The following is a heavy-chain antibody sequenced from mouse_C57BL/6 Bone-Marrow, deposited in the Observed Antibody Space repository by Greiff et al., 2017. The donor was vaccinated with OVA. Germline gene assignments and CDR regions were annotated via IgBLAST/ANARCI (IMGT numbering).Heavy chain of an antibody. J-gene: IGHJ2*01. D-gene: IGHD1-1*01. V-gene: IGHV1-82*01. CDR2: IYPGDGDT. Sequence: QVQLQQSGPELVKPGASVKISCKASGYSFSRSWMNWVKQRPGKGLEWIGRIYPGDGDTNYNGKFKGKATLTADKSSSTAYMQLSSLTSEDSAVYYCARGDYYGSSYWGQGTTLTVSS. CDR3: ARGDYYGSSY. CDR1: GYSFSRSW.